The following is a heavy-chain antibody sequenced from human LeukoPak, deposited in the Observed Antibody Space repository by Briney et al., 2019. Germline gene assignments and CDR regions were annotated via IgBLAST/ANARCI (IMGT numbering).Heavy chain of an antibody. D-gene: IGHD3-10*01. J-gene: IGHJ5*02. CDR3: AGTLITMVRLGFRFDP. Sequence: SESLSLTCTVSGGSISSYYWSWIRQPPGKGLEWIGYIYYSGSTNYNPSLKSRVTISVDTSKNQFSLKLSSVTAADTAVYYCAGTLITMVRLGFRFDPWGQGTLVTVSS. V-gene: IGHV4-59*01. CDR1: GGSISSYY. CDR2: IYYSGST.